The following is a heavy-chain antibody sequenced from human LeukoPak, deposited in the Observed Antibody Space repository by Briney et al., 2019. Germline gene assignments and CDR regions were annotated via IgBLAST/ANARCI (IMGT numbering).Heavy chain of an antibody. Sequence: PSETLSLTCIVSGVSISTYYWTWIRQPAGKGLEWIGRIYSTGNTNYNPSLESRVTMSIDTSKNQFSLKLTSVTAADTAVYYCARERGNLRGDAFDIWGQGTMVTVSS. CDR2: IYSTGNT. CDR1: GVSISTYY. CDR3: ARERGNLRGDAFDI. D-gene: IGHD1-26*01. V-gene: IGHV4-4*07. J-gene: IGHJ3*02.